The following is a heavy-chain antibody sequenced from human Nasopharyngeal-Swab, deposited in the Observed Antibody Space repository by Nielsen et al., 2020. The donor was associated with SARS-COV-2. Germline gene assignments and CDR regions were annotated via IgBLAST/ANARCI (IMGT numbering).Heavy chain of an antibody. V-gene: IGHV4-39*01. CDR3: SSGELLLDY. CDR2: IYYSGST. CDR1: GGSISSSSYY. Sequence: SETLSLTCTVSGGSISSSSYYWGWIRQPPGKGLEWIGSIYYSGSTYYNPSLKSRVTIPVDTSKNQFSLKLSSVTAADTAVYYCSSGELLLDYWGQGTLVTVSS. D-gene: IGHD3-10*01. J-gene: IGHJ4*02.